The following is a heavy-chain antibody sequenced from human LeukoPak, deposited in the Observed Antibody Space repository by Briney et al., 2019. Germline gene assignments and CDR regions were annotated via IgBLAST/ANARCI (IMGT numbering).Heavy chain of an antibody. CDR3: ARALPSPLYSGSYADAFDI. CDR2: ISSSSSYI. CDR1: GFTFSSYS. D-gene: IGHD1-26*01. J-gene: IGHJ3*02. Sequence: GGSLRLSCAASGFTFSSYSMNWVRQAPGKGLEWVSSISSSSSYIYYADSVKGRFTISRDNAKNSLYLQMNSLRAEDTGVYYCARALPSPLYSGSYADAFDIWGQGTMVTVSS. V-gene: IGHV3-21*01.